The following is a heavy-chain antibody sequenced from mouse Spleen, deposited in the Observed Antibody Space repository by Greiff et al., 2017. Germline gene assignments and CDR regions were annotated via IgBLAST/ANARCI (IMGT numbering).Heavy chain of an antibody. J-gene: IGHJ2*01. CDR3: ARFGGHY. Sequence: VQLKESGGGLVKPGGSLKLSCAASGFTFSDYGMHWVRQAPEKGLEWVAYISSGSSTIYYADTVKGRFTISRDNAKNTLFLQMTSLRSEDTAMYYCARFGGHYWGQGTTLTVSS. V-gene: IGHV5-17*01. CDR1: GFTFSDYG. CDR2: ISSGSSTI. D-gene: IGHD3-1*01.